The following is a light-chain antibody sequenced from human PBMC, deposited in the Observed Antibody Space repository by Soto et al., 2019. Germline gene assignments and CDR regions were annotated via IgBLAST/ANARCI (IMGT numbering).Light chain of an antibody. CDR1: SSNIGAGYD. J-gene: IGLJ1*01. CDR3: QSYDSSLSILA. CDR2: GNS. V-gene: IGLV1-40*01. Sequence: SVLTQPPSVSGAPGQRVTISCTGSSSNIGAGYDVHWYQQLPGTAPKLLIYGNSNRPSGVPDRFSGSKSGTSASLAITGLQAEDAADYYCQSYDSSLSILAFGTGTQLTVL.